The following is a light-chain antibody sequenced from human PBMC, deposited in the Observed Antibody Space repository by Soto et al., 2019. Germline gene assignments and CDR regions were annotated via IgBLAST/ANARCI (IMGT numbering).Light chain of an antibody. CDR2: GNS. J-gene: IGLJ3*02. CDR3: QSYDSSLSGWM. CDR1: SSNIGAGYD. Sequence: QSVLTQPPSVSGAPGQRVTISCTGSSSNIGAGYDVHWYQQLPGTAPKLLIYGNSNRPSWVPDRFSGSKSGTSASLAITGLQAEDDAVYYCQSYDSSLSGWMFGGGTKLTVL. V-gene: IGLV1-40*01.